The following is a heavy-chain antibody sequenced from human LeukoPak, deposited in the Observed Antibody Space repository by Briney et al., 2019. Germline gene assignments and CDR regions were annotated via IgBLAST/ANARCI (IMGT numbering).Heavy chain of an antibody. J-gene: IGHJ4*02. CDR2: SYHSGST. CDR3: ARQVMPDYDILSGYYYFDY. Sequence: PSETLSLTCAVSDYSISSGYFWGWIRQPPGKGLEWIGCSYHSGSTYYNPSLKSRVTTSVDTSKNQFSLKLTSVTAADTAVYYCARQVMPDYDILSGYYYFDYWGQGTPVTVSS. V-gene: IGHV4-38-2*01. D-gene: IGHD3-9*01. CDR1: DYSISSGYF.